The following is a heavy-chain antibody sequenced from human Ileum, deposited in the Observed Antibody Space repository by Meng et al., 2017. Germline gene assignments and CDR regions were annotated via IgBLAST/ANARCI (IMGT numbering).Heavy chain of an antibody. D-gene: IGHD6-19*01. CDR3: ARVAVTGIGYFQY. CDR2: INGGTGNT. Sequence: QVRFVQSGAEGKKPGASVKVSCKASGYTFTSHYIHWWRQAPGQGLEWMGWINGGTGNTEYSQNFQGRITFTGDTAASTVYMELSSLRSEDTAVFYCARVAVTGIGYFQYWGQGTLVTVSS. J-gene: IGHJ1*01. CDR1: GYTFTSHY. V-gene: IGHV1-3*01.